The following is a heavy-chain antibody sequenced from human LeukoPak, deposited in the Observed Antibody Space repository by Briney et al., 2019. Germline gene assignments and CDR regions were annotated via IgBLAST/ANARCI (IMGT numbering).Heavy chain of an antibody. D-gene: IGHD3-22*01. CDR3: AKSNGGYYYDSSGYYSTSGFDY. J-gene: IGHJ4*02. V-gene: IGHV3-23*01. Sequence: GGSLRLSCAASGFTFSTYGMSWVRQAPGKGLEWVSAISGSGGSTYYADSVKGRFTISRDNSKNTLYLQMNSLRAEDTAVYYCAKSNGGYYYDSSGYYSTSGFDYWGQGTLVTVSS. CDR2: ISGSGGST. CDR1: GFTFSTYG.